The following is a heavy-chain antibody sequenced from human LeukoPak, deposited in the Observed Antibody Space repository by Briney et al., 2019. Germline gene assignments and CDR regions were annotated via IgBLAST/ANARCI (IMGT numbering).Heavy chain of an antibody. V-gene: IGHV3-30*02. CDR3: ARAGDRVPFDY. J-gene: IGHJ4*02. CDR2: IRYDGSSQ. Sequence: GGSLRLSCAASGFTFSSYAMHWVRQAPGKGLEWVAFIRYDGSSQYYADSVKGRFTISRDTSKNTLYLQMNSLRAEDTAVYYCARAGDRVPFDYWGQGTLVTVSS. CDR1: GFTFSSYA. D-gene: IGHD7-27*01.